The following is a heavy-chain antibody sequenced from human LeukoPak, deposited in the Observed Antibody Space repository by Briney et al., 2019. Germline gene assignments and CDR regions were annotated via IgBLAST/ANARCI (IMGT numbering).Heavy chain of an antibody. D-gene: IGHD1-1*01. CDR2: IYYSGST. J-gene: IGHJ4*02. CDR3: ARGNDPLTSDY. Sequence: KTSETLSLTCAVSGGSISSGGYYWSWIRQHPGKGLEWIGYIYYSGSTYYNPSLKSRVTISVDTSKNQFSLKLSSVTAADTAVYYCARGNDPLTSDYWGQGTLVTVSS. CDR1: GGSISSGGYY. V-gene: IGHV4-31*11.